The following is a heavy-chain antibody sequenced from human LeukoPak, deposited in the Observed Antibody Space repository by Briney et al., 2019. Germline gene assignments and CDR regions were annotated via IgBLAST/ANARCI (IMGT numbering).Heavy chain of an antibody. D-gene: IGHD2-15*01. J-gene: IGHJ3*02. V-gene: IGHV3-48*03. Sequence: GGSLRLSCAASGFTLSTYEMIWVRQAPGKGLEWVSFITSSGSPTFYADSVKGRFSISRDTAKNSLYLQMNNLRGEDTAVYYCARDISSSTRAFVIWGQGTMVTLS. CDR2: ITSSGSPT. CDR1: GFTLSTYE. CDR3: ARDISSSTRAFVI.